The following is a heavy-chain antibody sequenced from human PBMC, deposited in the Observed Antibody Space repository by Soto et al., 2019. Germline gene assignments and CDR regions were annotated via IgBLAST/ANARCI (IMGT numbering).Heavy chain of an antibody. CDR1: GYNFANYW. D-gene: IGHD6-19*01. Sequence: ESLKISCKGSGYNFANYWIGWVRQIPGKGLEWMGMIFPGDSDTKNSPSLQGQITMSVDKSDSSAYLQWRSLKASDTAIYYCAAGYSTGLDAFDIWGQGTMVTVSS. CDR2: IFPGDSDT. V-gene: IGHV5-51*01. J-gene: IGHJ3*02. CDR3: AAGYSTGLDAFDI.